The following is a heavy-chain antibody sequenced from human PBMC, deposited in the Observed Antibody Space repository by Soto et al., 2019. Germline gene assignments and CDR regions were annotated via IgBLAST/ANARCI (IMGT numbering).Heavy chain of an antibody. J-gene: IGHJ6*02. Sequence: GGSLRLSCAASGFTFSSYAMSWVRQAPGKGLEWVSAISGSGGSTYYADSVKGRFTISRDNSKNTLYLQMNSLRAEDTAVYYCAKQWSGLSEYYYYGMDVWGQGTTVTVSS. CDR1: GFTFSSYA. CDR3: AKQWSGLSEYYYYGMDV. V-gene: IGHV3-23*01. CDR2: ISGSGGST. D-gene: IGHD3-3*01.